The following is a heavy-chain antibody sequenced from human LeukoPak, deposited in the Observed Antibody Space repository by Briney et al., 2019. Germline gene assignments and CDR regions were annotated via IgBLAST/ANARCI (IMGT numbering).Heavy chain of an antibody. CDR1: GGSISSGGYS. D-gene: IGHD6-13*01. CDR2: IYHSGST. J-gene: IGHJ4*02. V-gene: IGHV4-30-2*01. Sequence: PSETLSLTCAVSGGSISSGGYSWSWIRQPPGKGLEWIGYIYHSGSTNYNPSLKSRVTISVDTSKNQFSLKLSSVTAADTAVYYCARIAQSASRIAAAGTEDYWGQGTLVTVSS. CDR3: ARIAQSASRIAAAGTEDY.